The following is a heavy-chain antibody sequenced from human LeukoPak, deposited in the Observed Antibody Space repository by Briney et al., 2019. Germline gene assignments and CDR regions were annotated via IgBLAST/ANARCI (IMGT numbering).Heavy chain of an antibody. CDR2: IKKDGSEK. CDR3: ARDYYDFWSGLIGYFDY. V-gene: IGHV3-7*01. D-gene: IGHD3-3*01. Sequence: GGPLRPCCAASGFTCSSYWMSWVRQAPGKGLEWVANIKKDGSEKYYVDSVKGRFTISKDNAKNSLYLQMNSLRAEDTAVYYCARDYYDFWSGLIGYFDYWGQGTLVTVSS. J-gene: IGHJ4*02. CDR1: GFTCSSYW.